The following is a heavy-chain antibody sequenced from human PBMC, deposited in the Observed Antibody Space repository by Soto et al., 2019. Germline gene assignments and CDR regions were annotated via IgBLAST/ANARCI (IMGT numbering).Heavy chain of an antibody. CDR3: ARVGTTATVAGRQNYFDY. V-gene: IGHV4-4*02. CDR2: IYHSGGT. D-gene: IGHD6-19*01. J-gene: IGHJ4*02. CDR1: GGSISSSNW. Sequence: QVQLQESGPGLVKPSGTPSLTCAVSGGSISSSNWWRWVRQHPGKGLAWIGEIYHSGGTNYNPSPKIRGTISVDKSKNQLSLKLSSVTAAETAVYYCARVGTTATVAGRQNYFDYWGQGTLVTVSS.